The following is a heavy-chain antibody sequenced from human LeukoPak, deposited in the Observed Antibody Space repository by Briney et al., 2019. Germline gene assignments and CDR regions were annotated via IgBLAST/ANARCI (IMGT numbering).Heavy chain of an antibody. CDR1: GGSITSSSYY. Sequence: SETLSLTCTVSGGSITSSSYYWGWIRQPPGKGLEWIGYIDYSGSTNYNPSSKSRVTMSVDTSKNQFSLKLSSVTAADTAVYFCARHGGSWTFDYWGQGTLVTVSS. CDR3: ARHGGSWTFDY. J-gene: IGHJ4*02. V-gene: IGHV4-61*05. D-gene: IGHD6-13*01. CDR2: IDYSGST.